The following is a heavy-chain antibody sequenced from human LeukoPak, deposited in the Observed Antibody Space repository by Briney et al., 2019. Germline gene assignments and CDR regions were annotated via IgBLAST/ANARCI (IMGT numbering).Heavy chain of an antibody. CDR3: ARGVDTAMVLD. J-gene: IGHJ4*02. V-gene: IGHV3-30*03. D-gene: IGHD5-18*01. Sequence: GGSLRLSCAASGFTFSSYGMHWVRQAPGKGLEWVAVISYDGSNKYYADSVKGRFTISRDNSKNTRYLQMNSLRAEDTAVYYCARGVDTAMVLDWGQGTLVTVSS. CDR1: GFTFSSYG. CDR2: ISYDGSNK.